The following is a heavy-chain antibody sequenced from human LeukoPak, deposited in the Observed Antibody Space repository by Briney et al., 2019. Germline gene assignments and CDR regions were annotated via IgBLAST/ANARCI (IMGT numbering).Heavy chain of an antibody. J-gene: IGHJ4*02. D-gene: IGHD3-10*01. CDR3: ARHFLYGSGSYPNSDY. Sequence: GASVKVSCKASGYTFTGYYMHWVRQAPGQGLEWMGWINPNSGGTNYAQKFQGRVTMTRDTSISTAYMELSRLRSDDTAVYYCARHFLYGSGSYPNSDYWGQGTLVTVSS. CDR2: INPNSGGT. V-gene: IGHV1-2*02. CDR1: GYTFTGYY.